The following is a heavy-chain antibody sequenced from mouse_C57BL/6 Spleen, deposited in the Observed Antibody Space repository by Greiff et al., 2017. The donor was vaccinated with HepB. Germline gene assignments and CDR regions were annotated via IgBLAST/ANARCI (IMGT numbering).Heavy chain of an antibody. CDR3: ARGGETDAMDY. D-gene: IGHD2-13*01. J-gene: IGHJ4*01. CDR1: GYTFTSYW. Sequence: QVQLQQSGAELAKPGASVKLSCKASGYTFTSYWMHWVKQRPGQGLEWIGYINPSSGYTKYNQKFKGKATLTADKATSTPYMQLSSLTYEDSAIYYCARGGETDAMDYWGQGTSVTVSS. V-gene: IGHV1-7*01. CDR2: INPSSGYT.